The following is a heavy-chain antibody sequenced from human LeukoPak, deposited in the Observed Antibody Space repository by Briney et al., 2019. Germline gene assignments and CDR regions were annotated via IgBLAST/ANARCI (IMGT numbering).Heavy chain of an antibody. CDR1: GFTFSSYE. D-gene: IGHD3-3*01. J-gene: IGHJ4*02. V-gene: IGHV3-48*03. CDR3: ARDPGDYYFDY. Sequence: GGSLRLSCAASGFTFSSYEMNWVRQAPGKGLEWVSYISSSGSTIYYADSVKGRFTISRDNAKNSLYLQTNSLRAEDTAVYYCARDPGDYYFDYWGQGTLVTVSS. CDR2: ISSSGSTI.